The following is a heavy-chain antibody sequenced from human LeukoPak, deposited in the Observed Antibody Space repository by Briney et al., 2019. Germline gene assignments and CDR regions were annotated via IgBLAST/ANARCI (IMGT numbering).Heavy chain of an antibody. Sequence: SETLSLTCTVSGGSISSYYWSWIRQPPGKGLEWIGYIYYSGSTNYNPSLKSRVTISVDTSKNQFSLKLSSVTAADTAVYYCARDGARGSSWYGDAFDIWGQGTMVTVSS. CDR2: IYYSGST. CDR1: GGSISSYY. CDR3: ARDGARGSSWYGDAFDI. V-gene: IGHV4-59*12. D-gene: IGHD6-13*01. J-gene: IGHJ3*02.